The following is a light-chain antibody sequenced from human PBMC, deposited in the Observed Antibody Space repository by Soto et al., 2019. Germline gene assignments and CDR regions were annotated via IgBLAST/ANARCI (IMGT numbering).Light chain of an antibody. Sequence: EIVMTQSPATLSVSPGERATLSCRASQSVSSILAWYQQKPGQAPRLLIYGASTRATGIPARFSGSGSGTEFTLTISSLQSEDFAVYYCQQYNNWPPKTFGQGTKVEI. V-gene: IGKV3-15*01. CDR2: GAS. J-gene: IGKJ1*01. CDR3: QQYNNWPPKT. CDR1: QSVSSI.